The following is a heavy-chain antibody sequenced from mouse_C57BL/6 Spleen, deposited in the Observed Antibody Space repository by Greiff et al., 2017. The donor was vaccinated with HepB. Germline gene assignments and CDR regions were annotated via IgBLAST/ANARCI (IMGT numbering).Heavy chain of an antibody. CDR2: IYPGDGDT. D-gene: IGHD5-5*01. V-gene: IGHV1-82*01. CDR3: AREELGLPFYAMDY. CDR1: GYAFSSSW. J-gene: IGHJ4*01. Sequence: QVQLKESGPELVKPGASVKISCKASGYAFSSSWMNWVKQRPGKGLEWIGRIYPGDGDTNYNGKFKGKATLTADKSSSTAYMQLSSLTSEDSAVYFCAREELGLPFYAMDYWGQGTSVTVSS.